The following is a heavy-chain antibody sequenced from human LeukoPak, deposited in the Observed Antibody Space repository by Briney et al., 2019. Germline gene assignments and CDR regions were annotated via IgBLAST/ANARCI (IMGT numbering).Heavy chain of an antibody. CDR3: ARDSSEFRSLIPH. V-gene: IGHV1-3*01. CDR2: INAGNGNT. J-gene: IGHJ1*01. Sequence: GASVTVSCKASGYTFTNYAMHWVRQAPGQRLEWMGWINAGNGNTKYSQKFQGRVTITRDTSASTAYMEVSSLRSEDTAVYYCARDSSEFRSLIPHWGQGTLVTVSS. D-gene: IGHD2-21*01. CDR1: GYTFTNYA.